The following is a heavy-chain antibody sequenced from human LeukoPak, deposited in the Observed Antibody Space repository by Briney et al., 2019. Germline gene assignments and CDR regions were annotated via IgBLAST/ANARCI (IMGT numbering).Heavy chain of an antibody. V-gene: IGHV3-74*01. CDR1: GFTVSSNY. Sequence: PGGSLRLSCAASGFTVSSNYMNWVRQAPGKGLVWVSRINSDGSSTSYADSVKGRFTISRDNAKNTVYLQMNSLRAGDTAVYYCATSRTFDYWGQGTLVTVSS. CDR2: INSDGSST. J-gene: IGHJ4*02. D-gene: IGHD2-8*01. CDR3: ATSRTFDY.